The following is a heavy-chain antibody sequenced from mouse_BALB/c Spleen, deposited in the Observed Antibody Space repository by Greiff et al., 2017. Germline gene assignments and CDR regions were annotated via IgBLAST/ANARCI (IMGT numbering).Heavy chain of an antibody. CDR3: ARGPLYDDAMDY. V-gene: IGHV1-9*01. CDR1: GYTFSSYW. CDR2: ILPGSGST. D-gene: IGHD2-12*01. Sequence: QVQLQQSGAELMKPGASVKISCKATGYTFSSYWIEWVKQRPGHGLEWIGEILPGSGSTNYNEKFKGKATFTADTSSNTAYIQLSSLTSEDSAVYYCARGPLYDDAMDYWGQGTSVTVSS. J-gene: IGHJ4*01.